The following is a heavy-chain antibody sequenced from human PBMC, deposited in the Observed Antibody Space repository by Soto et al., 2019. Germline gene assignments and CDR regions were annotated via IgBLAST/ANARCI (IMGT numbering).Heavy chain of an antibody. CDR3: ARSDGGWSIAARQFDY. V-gene: IGHV3-30-3*01. D-gene: IGHD6-6*01. CDR2: ISYDGSNK. Sequence: GGSLRLSCAASGFTFSSYAMHWVRQAPGKGLEWVAVISYDGSNKYYTNSVKGRFTISRDNAKNTLYLQMNSLRAEDTAVYYWARSDGGWSIAARQFDYWGQGTLVTVSS. CDR1: GFTFSSYA. J-gene: IGHJ4*02.